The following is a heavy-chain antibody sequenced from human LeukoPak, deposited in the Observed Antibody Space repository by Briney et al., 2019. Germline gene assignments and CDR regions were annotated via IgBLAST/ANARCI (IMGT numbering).Heavy chain of an antibody. CDR2: ISSSGSTI. J-gene: IGHJ4*02. V-gene: IGHV3-48*04. D-gene: IGHD1-20*01. Sequence: PGGSLRLSCAASGFTFSTSAMNWVRQAPGKGLEWVSYISSSGSTIYYADSVKGRFTISRDNAKNSLYLQMNSLRAEDTAVYYCAREYNWNDGDDYWGQGTLVTVSS. CDR3: AREYNWNDGDDY. CDR1: GFTFSTSA.